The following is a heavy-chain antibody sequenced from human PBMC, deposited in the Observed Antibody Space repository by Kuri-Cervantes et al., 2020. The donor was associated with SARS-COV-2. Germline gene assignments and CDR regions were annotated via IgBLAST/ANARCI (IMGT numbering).Heavy chain of an antibody. D-gene: IGHD3-16*02. CDR3: ATDSLGPFGFDY. J-gene: IGHJ4*02. CDR2: ISSDGSST. V-gene: IGHV3-74*01. Sequence: GESLKISCAASGFTFSDYWIHWVRQAPGKGLVWVSRISSDGSSTSYADSVKGRFTISRDNAKNTLYLQMNSLRADDTAVYYCATDSLGPFGFDYWGQGALVTVSS. CDR1: GFTFSDYW.